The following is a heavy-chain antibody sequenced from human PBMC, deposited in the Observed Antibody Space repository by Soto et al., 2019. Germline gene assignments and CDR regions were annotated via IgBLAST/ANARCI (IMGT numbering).Heavy chain of an antibody. CDR3: ARGIGVVVTASDAFDI. Sequence: QVQLQQWGAGLLKPSETLSLTCAVYGGSFSGYCWSWIRQPPGKGLEWIGEVDHSGSTNYNPSLKSRVTISVDTSKNQFSLKLSSVTAADTAVYYCARGIGVVVTASDAFDIWGQGTMVTVSS. CDR1: GGSFSGYC. J-gene: IGHJ3*02. D-gene: IGHD2-21*02. V-gene: IGHV4-34*01. CDR2: VDHSGST.